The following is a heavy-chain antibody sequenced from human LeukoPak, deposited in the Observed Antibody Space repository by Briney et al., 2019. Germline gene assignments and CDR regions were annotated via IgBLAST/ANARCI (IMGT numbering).Heavy chain of an antibody. V-gene: IGHV1-18*04. D-gene: IGHD1-7*01. CDR2: ISAYNGNT. CDR1: GYTFTSYG. J-gene: IGHJ6*04. Sequence: ASVKVSCKASGYTFTSYGISWVRQAPGQGLEWMGWISAYNGNTNYAQELQGRVTMTTDTSTSTAYMELRSLRSDDTAVYYCARDPNGRTNYYYYGMDVWGKGTTVTVSS. CDR3: ARDPNGRTNYYYYGMDV.